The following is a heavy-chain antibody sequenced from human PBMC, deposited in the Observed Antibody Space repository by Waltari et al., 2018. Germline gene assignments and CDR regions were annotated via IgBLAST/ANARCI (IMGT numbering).Heavy chain of an antibody. V-gene: IGHV3-7*01. CDR2: INYDGSQK. Sequence: EVQLVESGGGLVQPGGSLRLSCGASGFTFSRYWMSGVRQTPGKGREWVGNINYDGSQKYYVDSVKGRFTISRDNAKNSVYLQMNSLRVEDTAVYYCAKSRGFEYWGQGTLITVSS. J-gene: IGHJ4*02. CDR3: AKSRGFEY. D-gene: IGHD2-2*01. CDR1: GFTFSRYW.